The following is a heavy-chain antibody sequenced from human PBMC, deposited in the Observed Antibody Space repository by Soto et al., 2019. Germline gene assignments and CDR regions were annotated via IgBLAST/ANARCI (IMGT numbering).Heavy chain of an antibody. Sequence: GGSLRLSGAASGFTFSSYSINWVRQAPWKGLEWISYISTTSISIYYEDSVKGRFTISRENARNSLFLQMNSLRDEDTAVYYCARKGVAFDYFGRGALFTVSS. CDR3: ARKGVAFDY. CDR1: GFTFSSYS. CDR2: ISTTSISI. D-gene: IGHD3-3*01. J-gene: IGHJ4*02. V-gene: IGHV3-48*02.